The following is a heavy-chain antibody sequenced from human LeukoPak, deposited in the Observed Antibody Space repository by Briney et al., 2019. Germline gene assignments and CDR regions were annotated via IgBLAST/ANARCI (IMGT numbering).Heavy chain of an antibody. CDR3: AKERDWFDP. Sequence: GGSLRLSCAASGFTFSSFWMHWARQAPGKGLVWVSRINTDGSSTSYADSVKGRFTISRDNAKNTLYLQMNSLRAGDTAVYYCAKERDWFDPWGQGTLVTVSS. CDR2: INTDGSST. J-gene: IGHJ5*02. V-gene: IGHV3-74*01. CDR1: GFTFSSFW.